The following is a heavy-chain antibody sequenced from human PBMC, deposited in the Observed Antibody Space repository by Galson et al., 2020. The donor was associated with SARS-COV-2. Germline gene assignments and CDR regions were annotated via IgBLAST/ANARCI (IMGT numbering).Heavy chain of an antibody. D-gene: IGHD6-13*01. CDR2: ISSSSSYI. V-gene: IGHV3-21*01. CDR3: ARVAEVKTKLDYYYYGMGV. CDR1: GFTFSSYS. Sequence: GGSLRLSCAASGFTFSSYSMNWVRQAPGKGLEWVSSISSSSSYIYYADSVKGRFTISRDNAKNSLYLQMNSLRAEDTAVYYCARVAEVKTKLDYYYYGMGVWGQGTTVTVSS. J-gene: IGHJ6*02.